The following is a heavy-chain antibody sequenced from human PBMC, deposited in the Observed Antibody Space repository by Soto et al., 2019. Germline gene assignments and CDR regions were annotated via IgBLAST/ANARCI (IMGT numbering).Heavy chain of an antibody. V-gene: IGHV1-69*02. CDR3: ARGGPDSSGWYSYYMDV. CDR1: GGTFSSYT. D-gene: IGHD6-19*01. Sequence: SVKVSCKASGGTFSSYTISWVRQAPGQGLEWMGRIIPILGIANYAQKFQGRVTITADKSTSTAYMELSSLRSEDTAVYYCARGGPDSSGWYSYYMDVWGKGTTVTVSS. J-gene: IGHJ6*03. CDR2: IIPILGIA.